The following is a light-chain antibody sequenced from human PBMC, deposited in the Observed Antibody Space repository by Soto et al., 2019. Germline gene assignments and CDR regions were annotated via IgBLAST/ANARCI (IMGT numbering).Light chain of an antibody. V-gene: IGKV1-5*01. Sequence: EIQMTQSHSTLSASVGVRVTITCRARQSISSWLAWYQQKPGKAPKLLISDASGLESGVPSRFSASGFGTEFTLTISSLQPDDFATYYCQQYNSYSTFGQGTKLDIK. CDR3: QQYNSYST. CDR1: QSISSW. J-gene: IGKJ1*01. CDR2: DAS.